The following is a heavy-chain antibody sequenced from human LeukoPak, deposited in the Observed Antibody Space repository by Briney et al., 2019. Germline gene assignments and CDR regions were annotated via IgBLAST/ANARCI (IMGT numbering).Heavy chain of an antibody. CDR3: ASGYSSSSGYYPDYYYYGMDV. V-gene: IGHV1-69*11. J-gene: IGHJ6*02. CDR1: GGTFSSYA. CDR2: INPSGGST. D-gene: IGHD3-22*01. Sequence: GSSVKVSCKASGGTFSSYAISWVRQAPGQGLEWMGIINPSGGSTSYAQKFQGRVTITADESTSTAYMELSSLRSEDTAVYYCASGYSSSSGYYPDYYYYGMDVWGQGTTVTVSS.